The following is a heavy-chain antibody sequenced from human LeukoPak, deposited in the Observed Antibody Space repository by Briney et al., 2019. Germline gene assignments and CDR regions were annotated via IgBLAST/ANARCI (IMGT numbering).Heavy chain of an antibody. D-gene: IGHD2-15*01. CDR3: ARDVSRISDC. CDR2: ISSGSTYK. Sequence: GGSLRLSCAASGFTFSTYSMNWVRQAPGKGLEWVSSISSGSTYKYYTDSVTGRFTISRDNAKNSLYLQMNSLRAEDTAVYYCARDVSRISDCWGQGTLVTVSS. J-gene: IGHJ4*02. V-gene: IGHV3-21*01. CDR1: GFTFSTYS.